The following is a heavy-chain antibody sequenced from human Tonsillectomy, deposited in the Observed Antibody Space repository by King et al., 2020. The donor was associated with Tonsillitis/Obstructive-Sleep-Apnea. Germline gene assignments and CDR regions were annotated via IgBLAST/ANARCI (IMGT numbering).Heavy chain of an antibody. Sequence: VQLQQWGAGLLKPSETLSLTCAVYVGSFSGYYWSWIRQPPGQGLEWIGEINHSGSTNYNPSLKSRVTLSVDTSKNQFSLKLSSVTAADTAVYYLARRASDYDFWSGLRGVKNYYYMDVWGKGTTVTVSS. V-gene: IGHV4-34*01. CDR1: VGSFSGYY. J-gene: IGHJ6*03. CDR3: ARRASDYDFWSGLRGVKNYYYMDV. CDR2: INHSGST. D-gene: IGHD3-3*01.